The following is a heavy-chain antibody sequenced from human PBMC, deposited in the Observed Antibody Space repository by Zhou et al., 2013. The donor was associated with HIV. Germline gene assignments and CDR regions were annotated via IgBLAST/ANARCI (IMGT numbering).Heavy chain of an antibody. CDR3: ARVGFGSSDWFDP. CDR1: GDTFTRYA. CDR2: IIPIFGTP. V-gene: IGHV1-69*05. J-gene: IGHJ5*02. D-gene: IGHD6-6*01. Sequence: QVQLVQSGAEVKKPGSSVKVSCKASGDTFTRYAISWVRQAPGQGLEWMGGIIPIFGTPNYAQKFQGRVTITTDGSTSTAYMELSSLRSEDTAVYYCARVGFGSSDWFDPGAREPWSPSPQ.